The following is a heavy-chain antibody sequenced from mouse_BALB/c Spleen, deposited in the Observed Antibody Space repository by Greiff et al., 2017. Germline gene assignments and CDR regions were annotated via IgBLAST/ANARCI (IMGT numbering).Heavy chain of an antibody. V-gene: IGHV5-17*02. CDR3: ARGDYAMDC. CDR1: GFTFSSFG. Sequence: EVKVVESGGGLVQPGGSRKLSCAASGFTFSSFGMHWVRQAPEKGLEWVAYISSGSSTIYYADTVKCRFTISRDNPKNTLFLQMTSLRSEDTAMYYCARGDYAMDCWGQGTSVTVTS. J-gene: IGHJ4*01. CDR2: ISSGSSTI.